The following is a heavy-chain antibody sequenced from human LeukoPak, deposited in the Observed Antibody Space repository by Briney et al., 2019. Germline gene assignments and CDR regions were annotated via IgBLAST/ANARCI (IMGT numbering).Heavy chain of an antibody. Sequence: PGGSLRLSCEASGFTVSNNYMNWVRQAPGKGLEWVSVIYSGGTTYYADSVKGRFTISRDNSKHTLYLQMNSLRAEDTAVYYCASSAYAMFDYWGQGTQVTVSS. CDR3: ASSAYAMFDY. CDR2: IYSGGTT. CDR1: GFTVSNNY. J-gene: IGHJ4*02. V-gene: IGHV3-66*01. D-gene: IGHD2-8*01.